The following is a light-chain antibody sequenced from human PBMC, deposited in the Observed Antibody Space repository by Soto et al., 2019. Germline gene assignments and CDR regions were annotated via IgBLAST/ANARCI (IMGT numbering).Light chain of an antibody. J-gene: IGLJ1*01. Sequence: QSALTQPHSVSGSPGQSVTISCTGTSSDVGGYSYVSWYQQHPGKAPQLIIYDVTKRPSGFPVRFSGSKSGNTASLTISGLQAEDEADYYCCSYTGSYSYVFGIGTKLTVL. CDR1: SSDVGGYSY. CDR2: DVT. V-gene: IGLV2-11*01. CDR3: CSYTGSYSYV.